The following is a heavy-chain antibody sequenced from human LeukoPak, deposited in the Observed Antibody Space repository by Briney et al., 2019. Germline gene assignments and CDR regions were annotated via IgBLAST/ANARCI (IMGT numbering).Heavy chain of an antibody. J-gene: IGHJ3*02. V-gene: IGHV4-34*01. D-gene: IGHD3-10*01. CDR1: GGSFSGYY. CDR2: INHSGST. CDR3: AKSNGYGLVDI. Sequence: SETLSLTCAVYGGSFSGYYWSWIRQPPGKGLEWSGEINHSGSTNYNPSLKSRVTISVDTSKNQFSLKLNSVTAADTAVYYCAKSNGYGLVDIWGQGTVVTVSS.